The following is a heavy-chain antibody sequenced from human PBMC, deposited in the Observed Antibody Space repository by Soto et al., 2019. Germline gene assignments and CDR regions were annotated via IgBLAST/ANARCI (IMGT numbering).Heavy chain of an antibody. J-gene: IGHJ6*02. V-gene: IGHV4-61*01. D-gene: IGHD3-9*01. Sequence: SETLSLTCTVSGGSVSSGSYYWSWIRQPPGKGLEWIGYIYYSGSTNYNPSLKSRVTISVDTSKNQFSLKLSSVTAADTAVYYCDRGIEDWSQGRYYYGMDVLGQGTTFTVSS. CDR2: IYYSGST. CDR3: DRGIEDWSQGRYYYGMDV. CDR1: GGSVSSGSYY.